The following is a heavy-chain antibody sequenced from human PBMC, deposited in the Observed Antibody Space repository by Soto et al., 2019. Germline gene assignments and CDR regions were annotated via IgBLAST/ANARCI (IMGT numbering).Heavy chain of an antibody. CDR2: IYHSGST. CDR1: GGSISSGGYS. D-gene: IGHD3-22*01. V-gene: IGHV4-30-2*01. J-gene: IGHJ5*02. CDR3: ARHGREDSRGFYSWFDP. Sequence: SETLSLTCAVSGGSISSGGYSWSWIRQPPGKGLEWIGYIYHSGSTYYNPSLKSRVTISVDRSKNQFSLKLYSVTAADTAVYYCARHGREDSRGFYSWFDPWGQGTLVTVSS.